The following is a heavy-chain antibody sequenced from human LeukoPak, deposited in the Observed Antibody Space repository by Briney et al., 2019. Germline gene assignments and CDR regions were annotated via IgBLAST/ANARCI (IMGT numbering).Heavy chain of an antibody. CDR2: MNPNSGNT. J-gene: IGHJ3*02. D-gene: IGHD3-22*01. CDR3: ARGRPRNYYDSSGYYRGDAFDI. CDR1: GYTFTSYD. Sequence: GASVKVSCKASGYTFTSYDINWVRQATGQGLKWMGWMNPNSGNTGYAQKFQGRVTITRNTSISTAYMELSSLRSEDTAVYYCARGRPRNYYDSSGYYRGDAFDIWGQGTMVTVSS. V-gene: IGHV1-8*03.